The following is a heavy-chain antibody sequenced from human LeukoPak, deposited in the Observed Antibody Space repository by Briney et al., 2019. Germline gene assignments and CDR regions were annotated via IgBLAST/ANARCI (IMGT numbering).Heavy chain of an antibody. CDR2: INANTGGT. Sequence: ASVKVSCKTSGYSFTGYYMHWVRQAPGQGLEWMGRINANTGGTNYAQWFQGRVTVTRDTSISTAYMDLSRLRSDDTAVYYCARDLGYNYGYAFDIWGQGTMVTVSS. J-gene: IGHJ3*02. D-gene: IGHD5-18*01. CDR1: GYSFTGYY. V-gene: IGHV1-2*06. CDR3: ARDLGYNYGYAFDI.